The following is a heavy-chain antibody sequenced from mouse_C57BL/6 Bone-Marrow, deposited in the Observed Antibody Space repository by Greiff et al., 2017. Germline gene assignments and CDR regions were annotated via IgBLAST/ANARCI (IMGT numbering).Heavy chain of an antibody. J-gene: IGHJ3*01. V-gene: IGHV5-17*01. Sequence: EVKLVESGGGLVKPGGSLKLSCAASGFTFSDYGMHWVRQAPEKGLEWVAYISSGSSTIYYADTVKGRFTTSRDNAKNTLFLQLTSLRSEDTAMYYCARGPWFAYWGQGTLVTVSA. CDR2: ISSGSSTI. CDR1: GFTFSDYG. CDR3: ARGPWFAY.